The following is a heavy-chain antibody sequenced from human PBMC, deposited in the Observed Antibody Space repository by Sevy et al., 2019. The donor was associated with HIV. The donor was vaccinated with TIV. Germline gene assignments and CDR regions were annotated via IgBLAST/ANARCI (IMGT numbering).Heavy chain of an antibody. J-gene: IGHJ4*02. CDR1: GFSFSHYA. D-gene: IGHD2-8*01. Sequence: GGSLRLSCAVSGFSFSHYAFHWVRQAPGKGLEWVSLISYDGTYKYYADSVKGRFTISRGNSKYTLYLQMNSLRGNDTAVYYCARVAVSYCTNDCYHRFDYWGPGALVTVSS. V-gene: IGHV3-30-3*01. CDR2: ISYDGTYK. CDR3: ARVAVSYCTNDCYHRFDY.